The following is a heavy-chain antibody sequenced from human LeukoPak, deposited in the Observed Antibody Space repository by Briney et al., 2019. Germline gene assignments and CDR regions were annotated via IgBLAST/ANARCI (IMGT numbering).Heavy chain of an antibody. J-gene: IGHJ6*02. D-gene: IGHD1-26*01. V-gene: IGHV1-69*13. CDR1: GYTFTSYY. CDR3: ARKWELLRETYYYGMDV. CDR2: IIPIFGTA. Sequence: SVKVSCKASGYTFTSYYMHWVRQAPGQGLEWMGGIIPIFGTANYAQKFQGRVTITADESTSTAYMELSSLRSEDTAVYYCARKWELLRETYYYGMDVWGQGTTVTVSS.